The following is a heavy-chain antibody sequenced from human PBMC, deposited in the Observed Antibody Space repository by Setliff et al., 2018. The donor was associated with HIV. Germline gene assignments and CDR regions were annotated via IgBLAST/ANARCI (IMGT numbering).Heavy chain of an antibody. Sequence: RLSCAASGFSFRDYYMYWIRQAPGKGLEWVSSLSGTSSTIYLADSVKGRFTISRDNAQNSLYLHMNSLRAEDTAMYYCARDLFPYYHDSRPYYPPAYWGQGTLVTVSS. CDR1: GFSFRDYY. CDR2: LSGTSSTI. J-gene: IGHJ4*02. D-gene: IGHD3-22*01. V-gene: IGHV3-11*01. CDR3: ARDLFPYYHDSRPYYPPAY.